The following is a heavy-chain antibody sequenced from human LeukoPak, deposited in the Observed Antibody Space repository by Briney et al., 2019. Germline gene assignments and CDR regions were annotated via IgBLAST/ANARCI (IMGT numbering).Heavy chain of an antibody. J-gene: IGHJ4*01. V-gene: IGHV3-23*01. D-gene: IGHD2-15*01. CDR2: ISGSGSNT. CDR3: AKRIIGYCSGDSCYYDY. CDR1: GFTFSSYA. Sequence: GGSLRLSCAASGFTFSSYAMSWVRQAPGKGLEWVSAISGSGSNTYYADSVKGRFTISRDNSKNTLYLQINSLRAEDTAVYYCAKRIIGYCSGDSCYYDYWGHGTLLTVSS.